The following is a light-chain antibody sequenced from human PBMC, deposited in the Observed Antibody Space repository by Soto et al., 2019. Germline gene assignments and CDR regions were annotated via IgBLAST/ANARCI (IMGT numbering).Light chain of an antibody. CDR2: KAS. J-gene: IGKJ1*01. V-gene: IGKV1-5*03. CDR3: QQYQSDTWT. Sequence: DIKINQAPSTLSESVGDRVTLTCRASQTISSWLAWYQQKPGKAPKLLIYKASTLKSGVPSRFSGSGSATEFTLTISDLQPDDFAPYYCQQYQSDTWTSGQGTKV. CDR1: QTISSW.